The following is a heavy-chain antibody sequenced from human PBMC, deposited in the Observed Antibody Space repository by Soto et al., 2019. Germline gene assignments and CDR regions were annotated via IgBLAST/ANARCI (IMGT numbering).Heavy chain of an antibody. J-gene: IGHJ4*02. V-gene: IGHV1-69*06. D-gene: IGHD6-19*01. CDR2: IIPIIGTA. CDR3: ARVAAVAGTYYFDY. Sequence: GASVKVSCKASGGTFSSYAISWVRQAPGQGLEWMGGIIPIIGTANYAQKFQGRVTITADKSTRTAYMELSSRRSEDTAVYYCARVAAVAGTYYFDYWGQGTLVTVSS. CDR1: GGTFSSYA.